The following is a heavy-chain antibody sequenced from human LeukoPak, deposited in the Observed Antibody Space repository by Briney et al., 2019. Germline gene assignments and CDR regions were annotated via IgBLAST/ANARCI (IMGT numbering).Heavy chain of an antibody. CDR3: ARGSQWDLLGSCDY. J-gene: IGHJ4*02. CDR2: ISSSGSAK. Sequence: GGSLRLSCVASGFTFTSYTMNWVRQDPGKGLEWVSYISSSGSAKYYADSVKGRFTISRGNAKNSLYLQMNSLRAEDTAVYYCARGSQWDLLGSCDYWGQGTLVTVSS. D-gene: IGHD1-26*01. CDR1: GFTFTSYT. V-gene: IGHV3-48*04.